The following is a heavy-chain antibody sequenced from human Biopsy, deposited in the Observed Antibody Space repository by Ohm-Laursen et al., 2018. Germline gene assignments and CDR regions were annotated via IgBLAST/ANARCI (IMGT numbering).Heavy chain of an antibody. Sequence: SQTLSLTCTVSGGSISDSTYHWGWIRQSPGKGLEWIGNIYYSGNTDYSPSLKSRVTISVDTSNNQFSLKLGPVTAADTAVYYCARQVDFWSGYVDYWGQGTLVAVSS. CDR1: GGSISDSTYH. CDR3: ARQVDFWSGYVDY. J-gene: IGHJ4*02. CDR2: IYYSGNT. V-gene: IGHV4-39*01. D-gene: IGHD3-3*01.